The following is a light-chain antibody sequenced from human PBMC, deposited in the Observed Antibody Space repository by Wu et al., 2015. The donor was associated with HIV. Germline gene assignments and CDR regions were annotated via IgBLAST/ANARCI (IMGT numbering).Light chain of an antibody. V-gene: IGKV3-11*01. CDR3: QQRYNWPVT. J-gene: IGKJ5*01. CDR2: DAS. Sequence: EIVLTQSPAALSISPGERASLSCRASHGISDSLAWYQQKPGQAPRLLIYDASNRATDIPPRFSGSGSGTDFTLTISSLEPEDFAFYYCQQRYNWPVTFGQGTRLEIK. CDR1: HGISDS.